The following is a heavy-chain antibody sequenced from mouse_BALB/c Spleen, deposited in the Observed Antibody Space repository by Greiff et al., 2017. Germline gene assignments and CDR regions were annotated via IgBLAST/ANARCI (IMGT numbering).Heavy chain of an antibody. V-gene: IGHV1-87*01. CDR2: IYPGDGDT. J-gene: IGHJ3*01. CDR3: AREGPFAY. D-gene: IGHD3-3*01. Sequence: QVQLQQSGDDLVKPGASVKLSCKASGYTFTSYWMQWVKQRPGQGLEWIGAIYPGDGDTRYTQKFKGKATLTADKSSSTAYMQLSSLASEDSAVYYCAREGPFAYWGQGTLVTVSA. CDR1: GYTFTSYW.